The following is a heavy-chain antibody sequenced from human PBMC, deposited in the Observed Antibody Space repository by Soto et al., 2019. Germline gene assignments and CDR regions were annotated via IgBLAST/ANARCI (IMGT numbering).Heavy chain of an antibody. J-gene: IGHJ4*02. Sequence: GGSLRLSCAASGFTFSSYSMNWVRQAPGKGLEWVSAISGSGGSTYYADSVKGRFTISRDNSKNTLYLQMNSLRAEDTAVYYCAIFGDPLDFDYWGQGTLVTVSS. D-gene: IGHD3-10*01. CDR3: AIFGDPLDFDY. CDR1: GFTFSSYS. V-gene: IGHV3-23*01. CDR2: ISGSGGST.